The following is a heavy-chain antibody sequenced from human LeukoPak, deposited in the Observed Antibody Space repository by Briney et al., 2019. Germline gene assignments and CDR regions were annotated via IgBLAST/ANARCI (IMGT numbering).Heavy chain of an antibody. Sequence: GGSLRLSCATSGFTFSRFRMNWVRQAPGKGLEWVANIKEDGSEKYYVDSVKGRFTISRDNAKNFLYLQMNSLRAEDTAVYYCARTYYDILTGYNPYFDYWGQGILVTVSS. J-gene: IGHJ4*02. CDR1: GFTFSRFR. CDR2: IKEDGSEK. CDR3: ARTYYDILTGYNPYFDY. D-gene: IGHD3-9*01. V-gene: IGHV3-7*01.